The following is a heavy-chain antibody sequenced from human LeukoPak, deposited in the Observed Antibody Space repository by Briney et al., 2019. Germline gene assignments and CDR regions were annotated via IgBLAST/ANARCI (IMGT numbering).Heavy chain of an antibody. CDR3: ARAFRASSFDY. Sequence: PSETLSLTCTVSGYSISSGNYWDWIRQPPGKGLEWIGYIYHSGSTDYNPSLKSRVTISADTSKNQFSLKLSSVTAADTAVYFCARAFRASSFDYWGQGTLVTVSS. CDR1: GYSISSGNY. CDR2: IYHSGST. J-gene: IGHJ4*02. V-gene: IGHV4-38-2*02. D-gene: IGHD2-21*01.